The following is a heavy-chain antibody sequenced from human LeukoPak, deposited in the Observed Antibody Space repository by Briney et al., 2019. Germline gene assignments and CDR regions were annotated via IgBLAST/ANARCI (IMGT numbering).Heavy chain of an antibody. D-gene: IGHD6-19*01. J-gene: IGHJ4*02. Sequence: PGGSLRLSCAASGFTFSSYAMHWVRQAPGKGLEWVAVISYDGSNKYYADSVKGRFTISRDNSKNTLYLQMNSLRAEDTAVYYCARDSDSGWYAPDFDYWGQGTLVTVSS. CDR2: ISYDGSNK. V-gene: IGHV3-30-3*01. CDR3: ARDSDSGWYAPDFDY. CDR1: GFTFSSYA.